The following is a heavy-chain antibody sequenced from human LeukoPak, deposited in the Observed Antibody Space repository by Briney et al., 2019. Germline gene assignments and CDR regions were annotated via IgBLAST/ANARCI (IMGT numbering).Heavy chain of an antibody. CDR1: GFTFSSYE. J-gene: IGHJ2*01. D-gene: IGHD2-2*01. V-gene: IGHV3-48*03. CDR3: ATSADVVVPAASWYFDL. Sequence: GGSLRLSCAASGFTFSSYEMNWVRQAPGKGLEWVSYISSSGSGSTIYYADSVKGRFTISRDNDKNSVYLQMNSLRAEDTAVYYCATSADVVVPAASWYFDLWGRGTLVTVSS. CDR2: ISSSGSGSTI.